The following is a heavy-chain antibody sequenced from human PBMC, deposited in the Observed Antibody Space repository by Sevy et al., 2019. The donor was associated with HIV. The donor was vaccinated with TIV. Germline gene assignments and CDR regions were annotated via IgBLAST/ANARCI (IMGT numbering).Heavy chain of an antibody. Sequence: GGSLRLSCAASGFTFSSYSMNWVRQAPGKGLEWVSSISGLSNYIYYADSVQGRFTISRDNAKNSLYLQMNSLTDEDTAVYYSARDETWDAFDIWGQGTMVTVSS. CDR1: GFTFSSYS. J-gene: IGHJ3*02. CDR2: ISGLSNYI. CDR3: ARDETWDAFDI. V-gene: IGHV3-21*01.